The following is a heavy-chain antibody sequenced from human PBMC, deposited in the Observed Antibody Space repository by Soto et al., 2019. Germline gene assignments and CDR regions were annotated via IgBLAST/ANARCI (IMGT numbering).Heavy chain of an antibody. J-gene: IGHJ6*03. CDR3: AREPIRVDIVFSLDDYYTYYIYV. CDR2: INPSGGST. Sequence: ASVKVSCKASGYTFTSYYMHWVRQAPGQGLEWMGIINPSGGSTSYAQKFQGRVTMARDTSTSTVYMELSSLRSEDTAVYYCAREPIRVDIVFSLDDYYTYYIYVRGKRAAVPVS. D-gene: IGHD2-2*03. V-gene: IGHV1-46*03. CDR1: GYTFTSYY.